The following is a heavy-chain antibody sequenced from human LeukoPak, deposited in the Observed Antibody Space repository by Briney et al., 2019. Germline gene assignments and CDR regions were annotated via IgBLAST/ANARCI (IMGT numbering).Heavy chain of an antibody. Sequence: GGSLRLSCAASGFTFSNYAMSWVRQAPGKGLEWVSVVGGSGGNTYYADSVKGRFTVSRDNSKNTLYLQMNSLRAEDTAVYYCAIDGPGCANDCYSDHWGQGTLVTVSS. CDR1: GFTFSNYA. CDR3: AIDGPGCANDCYSDH. CDR2: VGGSGGNT. J-gene: IGHJ5*02. V-gene: IGHV3-23*01. D-gene: IGHD2-21*02.